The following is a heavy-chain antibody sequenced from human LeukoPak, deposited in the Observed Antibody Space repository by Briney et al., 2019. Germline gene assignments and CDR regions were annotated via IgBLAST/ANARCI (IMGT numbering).Heavy chain of an antibody. Sequence: GGSLRLSCAASGFTFSSYGMHWVRQAPGKGLEWVAFTRYDGSNKYYADSVKGRFTISRDNSKNTLYLQMNSLRAEDTAVYYCANGQSGWTAFIDYWGQGTLITVSS. J-gene: IGHJ4*02. CDR1: GFTFSSYG. CDR2: TRYDGSNK. CDR3: ANGQSGWTAFIDY. V-gene: IGHV3-30*02. D-gene: IGHD6-19*01.